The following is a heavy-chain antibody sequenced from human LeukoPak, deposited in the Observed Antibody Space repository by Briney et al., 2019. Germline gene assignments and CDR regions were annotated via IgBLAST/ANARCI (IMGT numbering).Heavy chain of an antibody. J-gene: IGHJ5*02. D-gene: IGHD2-2*01. CDR2: INHSGST. V-gene: IGHV4-34*01. Sequence: KASETLPLTCAVYGGSFSGYYWSWIRQPPGKGLEWIGEINHSGSTNYNPSLKSRVTISVDTSKNQFSLKLSSVTAADTAVYYCARVDIVVVPAAPNWFVPWSQGTLVTVSS. CDR1: GGSFSGYY. CDR3: ARVDIVVVPAAPNWFVP.